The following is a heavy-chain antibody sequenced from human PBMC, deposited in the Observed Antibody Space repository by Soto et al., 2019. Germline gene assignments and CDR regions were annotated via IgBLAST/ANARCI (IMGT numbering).Heavy chain of an antibody. CDR2: IRSKAYGGTT. CDR1: GFTFGDYA. Sequence: LRLSCTASGFTFGDYAMSWVRQAPGKGLEWVGFIRSKAYGGTTEYAASVKGRFTISRDDSKSIAYLQMNSLKTEDTAVYYCTRVGAKRGGYYYYGMDVWGQGTTVTVSS. CDR3: TRVGAKRGGYYYYGMDV. J-gene: IGHJ6*02. D-gene: IGHD1-26*01. V-gene: IGHV3-49*04.